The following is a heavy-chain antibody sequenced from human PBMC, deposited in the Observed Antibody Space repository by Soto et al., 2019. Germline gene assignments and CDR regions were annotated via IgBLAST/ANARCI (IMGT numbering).Heavy chain of an antibody. D-gene: IGHD6-13*01. J-gene: IGHJ4*02. CDR3: ARTVVYSSSWYYFDY. CDR2: IYYSGST. V-gene: IGHV4-31*03. CDR1: GGSIGSGGYY. Sequence: LSLTCTVSGGSIGSGGYYWSWIRQHPGKGLEWIGYIYYSGSTYYNPSLKSRVTISVDTSKNQFSLKLSSVTAADTAVYYCARTVVYSSSWYYFDYWGQGTLVTVSS.